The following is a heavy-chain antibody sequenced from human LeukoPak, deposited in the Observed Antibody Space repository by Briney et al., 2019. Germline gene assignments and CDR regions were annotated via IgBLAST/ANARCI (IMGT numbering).Heavy chain of an antibody. CDR1: GGTLSSYA. D-gene: IGHD2-15*01. CDR2: MIRMFGDP. CDR3: ASSQGPVLPLYCGSGSCPPPPYYFYMDV. Sequence: GSSVKVSCKSYGGTLSSYALSWVRQALGQGLEWMGGMIRMFGDPNYSQKFQGRVTIAAAESPSTVYMELSGLPSEDTALYYCASSQGPVLPLYCGSGSCPPPPYYFYMDVWGKGTTVTVSS. J-gene: IGHJ6*03. V-gene: IGHV1-69*01.